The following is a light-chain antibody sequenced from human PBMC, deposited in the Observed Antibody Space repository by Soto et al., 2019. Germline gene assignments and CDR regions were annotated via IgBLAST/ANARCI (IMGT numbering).Light chain of an antibody. V-gene: IGKV1-39*01. CDR3: QQSYNSTIT. J-gene: IGKJ5*01. CDR2: AAS. Sequence: DIQITQSPSSLSASLGDRVTITCGASQTIRNYLNWYPPKSGRAPDPLVYAASHLQSGVPSRFTGSGSGPHFTRTISGLEPADFATYFCQQSYNSTITFGQGTRLEIK. CDR1: QTIRNY.